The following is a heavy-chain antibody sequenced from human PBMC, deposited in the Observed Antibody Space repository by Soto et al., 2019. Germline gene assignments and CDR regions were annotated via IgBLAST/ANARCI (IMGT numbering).Heavy chain of an antibody. V-gene: IGHV3-23*01. D-gene: IGHD4-17*01. CDR2: LSGSGGST. CDR3: ARARDYGVLFDI. Sequence: GGSLRLSCAASGFTFSSYAMSWVRQAPGKGLEWVSGLSGSGGSTYYADSVKGRFTISRDNSKNTLYLQMGSLRAEDMAVYYCARARDYGVLFDIWGQATMVTVSS. J-gene: IGHJ3*02. CDR1: GFTFSSYA.